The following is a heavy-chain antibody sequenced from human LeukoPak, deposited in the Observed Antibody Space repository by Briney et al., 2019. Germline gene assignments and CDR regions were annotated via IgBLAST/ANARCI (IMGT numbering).Heavy chain of an antibody. V-gene: IGHV3-23*01. CDR1: GFTFSSYA. CDR3: AKDREGILTGPLDY. CDR2: ISGSGGST. Sequence: GGSLRLSCAASGFTFSSYAMSWVRQAPGKGLEWVSAISGSGGSTYYADSVKGRFTISRDNSKSTLYLQMNSLRAEDTAVYYCAKDREGILTGPLDYWGQGTLVTVSS. J-gene: IGHJ4*02. D-gene: IGHD3-9*01.